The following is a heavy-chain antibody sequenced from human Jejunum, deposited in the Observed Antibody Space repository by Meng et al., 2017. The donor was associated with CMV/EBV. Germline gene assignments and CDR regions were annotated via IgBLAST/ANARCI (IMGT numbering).Heavy chain of an antibody. CDR2: TNTAGTST. CDR3: ATVFDY. D-gene: IGHD4-17*01. J-gene: IGHJ4*02. CDR1: GLNFTNDW. V-gene: IGHV3-74*01. Sequence: SLRLSCAACGLNFTNDWMHWVRQAPGKGLVWVSGTNTAGTSTYYADSVKGRFTISRDNAKNTLYLQMNSLRAEDTAVYYCATVFDYWGQGTLVTVSS.